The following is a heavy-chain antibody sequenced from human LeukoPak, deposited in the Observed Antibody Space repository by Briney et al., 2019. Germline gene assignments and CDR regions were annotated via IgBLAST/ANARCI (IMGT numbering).Heavy chain of an antibody. Sequence: ASVKVSCKASGYTFTGYYMHWVRQAPGQGLEWMGLINPNSGGTNYAQKFQGRVTMTRDTSISTAYMELSRLRSDDTAVYYCARELLKSSLQYYYGSGSSGYWGQGTLVTVSS. V-gene: IGHV1-2*02. CDR3: ARELLKSSLQYYYGSGSSGY. CDR1: GYTFTGYY. CDR2: INPNSGGT. J-gene: IGHJ4*02. D-gene: IGHD3-10*01.